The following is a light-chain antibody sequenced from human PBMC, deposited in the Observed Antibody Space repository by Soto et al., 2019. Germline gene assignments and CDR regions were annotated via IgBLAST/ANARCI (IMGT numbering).Light chain of an antibody. V-gene: IGLV3-21*01. J-gene: IGLJ2*01. CDR3: QVWETSSGHQAI. CDR2: YDS. CDR1: SIGSKS. Sequence: SYELTQPPSVSVAPGKTATITCGGNSIGSKSVRWYQQMPGQAPVLVISYDSDRPSGIPERFSGSNSGNTATLTISRVEPGDEADYYCQVWETSSGHQAIFGAGTKVTVL.